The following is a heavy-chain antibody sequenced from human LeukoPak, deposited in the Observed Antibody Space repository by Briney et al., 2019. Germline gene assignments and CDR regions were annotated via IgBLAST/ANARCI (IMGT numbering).Heavy chain of an antibody. D-gene: IGHD3-9*01. V-gene: IGHV3-23*01. Sequence: GGSLRLSCAASGFTFSSFAMGWVRQAPGKGLERVSAISGSDSTYYADSVKGRFTISRDNSKNTLYLQMNSLRAEDTAIYYCAKGVRFLDWWILDYWGQGSLVTVSS. CDR1: GFTFSSFA. CDR3: AKGVRFLDWWILDY. J-gene: IGHJ4*02. CDR2: ISGSDST.